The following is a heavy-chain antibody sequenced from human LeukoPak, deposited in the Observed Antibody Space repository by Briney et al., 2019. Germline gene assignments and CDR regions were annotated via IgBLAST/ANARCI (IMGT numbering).Heavy chain of an antibody. V-gene: IGHV4-34*01. CDR3: VRRGYDSGQEIGDY. CDR1: VGIFSEYT. Sequence: SETLSLTFGGSVGIFSEYTWDGLRQPPGKGLEWIGEINDIGNTNYNPSLKSRLTTSVDKSKNQFSLKVNSVTAADTAVYYCVRRGYDSGQEIGDYWGQGTLVTVSS. CDR2: INDIGNT. J-gene: IGHJ4*02. D-gene: IGHD5-12*01.